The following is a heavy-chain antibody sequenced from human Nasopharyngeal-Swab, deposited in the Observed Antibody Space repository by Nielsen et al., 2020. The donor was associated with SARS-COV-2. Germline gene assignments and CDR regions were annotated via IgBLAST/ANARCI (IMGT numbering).Heavy chain of an antibody. V-gene: IGHV3-74*01. CDR3: VKHQGSSSDQ. CDR1: GVIFRNYW. J-gene: IGHJ4*02. Sequence: GSLELPCVAFGVIFRNYWMHLVRQAPGKGLVWVSRINEDWRRTVQADSVKGRFPISRDNAKNTLYLRMHSLRVDDTAVYYCVKHQGSSSDQWGQGTLVTVSS. CDR2: INEDWRRT.